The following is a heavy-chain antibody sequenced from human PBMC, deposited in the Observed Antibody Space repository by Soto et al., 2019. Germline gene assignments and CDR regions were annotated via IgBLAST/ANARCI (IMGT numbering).Heavy chain of an antibody. CDR3: ARVASAYYFDY. J-gene: IGHJ4*02. CDR1: GFTFSDHY. Sequence: GGSLRLSCAASGFTFSDHYMDWVRQAPGKGLEWVGRTRSKANSYTTEYAASVKGRFTISRDDSKNSLYLQMNSLKTEDTAIYYCARVASAYYFDYWGQGTLVTVSS. V-gene: IGHV3-72*01. CDR2: TRSKANSYTT.